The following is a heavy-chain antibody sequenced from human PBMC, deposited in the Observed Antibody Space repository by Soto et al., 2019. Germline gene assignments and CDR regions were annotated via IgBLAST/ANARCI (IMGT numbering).Heavy chain of an antibody. J-gene: IGHJ4*02. V-gene: IGHV3-23*01. CDR1: GFTFSSYA. Sequence: PVGSLRLSCAASGFTFSSYAMSWVHQAPGKGLEWGSVVSGSGGSTYYADSVKGRFTIPRDNSKNKLHLQMHSLRAEDTAVYYCAKLITMIVVAPYDYWGQGTLVTVSS. CDR3: AKLITMIVVAPYDY. D-gene: IGHD3-22*01. CDR2: VSGSGGST.